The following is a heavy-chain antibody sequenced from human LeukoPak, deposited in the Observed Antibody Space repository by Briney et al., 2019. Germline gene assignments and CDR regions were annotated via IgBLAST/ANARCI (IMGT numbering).Heavy chain of an antibody. CDR1: GFTFSSYS. Sequence: GGSLRLSCAASGFTFSSYSMNWVRQAPGKGLEWVSYISSSSSTIYYADSVKGRFTISRDNSKNTLYLQMNSLRAEDTAVYYCAKPYGSGDPGFDPWGQGTLVTVSS. CDR3: AKPYGSGDPGFDP. CDR2: ISSSSSTI. J-gene: IGHJ5*02. V-gene: IGHV3-48*01. D-gene: IGHD3-10*01.